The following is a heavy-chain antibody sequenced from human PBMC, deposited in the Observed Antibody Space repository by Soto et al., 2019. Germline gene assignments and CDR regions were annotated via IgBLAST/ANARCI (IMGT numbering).Heavy chain of an antibody. CDR1: GYTFTGYY. Sequence: ASVKVSCKASGYTFTGYYMHWVRQAPGQGLEWMGWINPNSGGTNYAQKFQGWVTMTRDTSISTAYMELSRLRSDDTAVYYCAITPRITIFGVVPRAFDYWGQGTLVTVSS. J-gene: IGHJ4*02. V-gene: IGHV1-2*04. D-gene: IGHD3-3*01. CDR2: INPNSGGT. CDR3: AITPRITIFGVVPRAFDY.